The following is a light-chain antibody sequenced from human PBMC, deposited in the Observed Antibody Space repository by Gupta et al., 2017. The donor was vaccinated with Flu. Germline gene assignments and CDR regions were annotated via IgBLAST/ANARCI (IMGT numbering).Light chain of an antibody. CDR3: WSYVAQNTPV. CDR2: EFY. CDR1: SNDAGTPYL. V-gene: IGLV2-23*02. Sequence: SNDAGTPYLASWDQQHPDKVPNLIISEFYKRPSGISFRFPGSKSGNTASLTISGLQAEDEADYYCWSYVAQNTPVFGGGTKVTVL. J-gene: IGLJ2*01.